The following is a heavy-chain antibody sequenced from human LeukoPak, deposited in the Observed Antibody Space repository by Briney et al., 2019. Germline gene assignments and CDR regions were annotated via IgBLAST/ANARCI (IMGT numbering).Heavy chain of an antibody. CDR3: ARLYSNGWYIAY. D-gene: IGHD6-19*01. Sequence: SETLSLTCTVYGGSISSTGYYWGWIRQPPGKGLEWIGNIYYSGSTYYNPSLKSRVTMSVDTTKNQFSLSLSSVTAADTAVYYWARLYSNGWYIAYWGQGTRVTVSS. CDR2: IYYSGST. CDR1: GGSISSTGYY. J-gene: IGHJ4*02. V-gene: IGHV4-39*01.